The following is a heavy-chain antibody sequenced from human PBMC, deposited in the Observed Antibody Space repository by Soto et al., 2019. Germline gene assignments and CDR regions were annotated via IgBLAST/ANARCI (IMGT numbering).Heavy chain of an antibody. CDR3: AKGRGYSNYVDWFDP. CDR2: ISYDGSNK. Sequence: QVQLVESGGGVVQPGRSLRLSCAASGFTFSSYGMHWVRQAPGKGLEWVAVISYDGSNKYYADSVKGRFTISRDNSKNTLYLQMNSLRAEDTAVYYCAKGRGYSNYVDWFDPWGQGTLVTVSS. CDR1: GFTFSSYG. D-gene: IGHD4-4*01. J-gene: IGHJ5*02. V-gene: IGHV3-30*18.